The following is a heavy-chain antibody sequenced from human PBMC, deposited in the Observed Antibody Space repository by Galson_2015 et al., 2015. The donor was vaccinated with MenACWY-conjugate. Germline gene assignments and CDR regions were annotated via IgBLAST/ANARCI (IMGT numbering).Heavy chain of an antibody. CDR3: ARGDGDSGPYDAFDI. Sequence: SVKVSCKASGYTFTSYAMHWVRQAPGQRLEWMGWINAGNGNTKYSQKFQGRVTITRDTSASTAYMELSSLRSEDTAVYYCARGDGDSGPYDAFDIWGQGTMVTVSS. D-gene: IGHD4-17*01. CDR1: GYTFTSYA. V-gene: IGHV1-3*01. CDR2: INAGNGNT. J-gene: IGHJ3*02.